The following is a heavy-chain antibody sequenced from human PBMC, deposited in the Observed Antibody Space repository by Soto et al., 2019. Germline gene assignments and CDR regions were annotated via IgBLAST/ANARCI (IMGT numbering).Heavy chain of an antibody. CDR1: GYSFTSYW. CDR3: ATPGIAAAGPSLYYYYGMDV. CDR2: IDPSDSYT. V-gene: IGHV5-10-1*01. Sequence: PGESLKISCKGSGYSFTSYWISWVRQMPGKGLEWMGRIDPSDSYTNYSPSFQGHVTISADKSISTAYLQWSSLKASDTAMYYCATPGIAAAGPSLYYYYGMDVWGQGTMVTVSS. D-gene: IGHD6-13*01. J-gene: IGHJ6*02.